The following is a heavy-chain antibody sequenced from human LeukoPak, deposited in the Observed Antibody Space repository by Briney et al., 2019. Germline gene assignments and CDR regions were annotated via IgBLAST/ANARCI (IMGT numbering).Heavy chain of an antibody. CDR3: ARGKGITIFGVPRYFDY. Sequence: SETLSLTCAVYGGSYRGYYWSWLRLPPGKGLEWLGEINHSGSTNYNPPLKSRVTISVDTSKNQFSLKLSSVTAADRAVYYCARGKGITIFGVPRYFDYWGQGTLVTVS. V-gene: IGHV4-34*01. CDR1: GGSYRGYY. D-gene: IGHD3-3*01. J-gene: IGHJ4*02. CDR2: INHSGST.